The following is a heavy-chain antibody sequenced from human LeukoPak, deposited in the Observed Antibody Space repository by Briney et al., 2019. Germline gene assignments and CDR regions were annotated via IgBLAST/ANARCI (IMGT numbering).Heavy chain of an antibody. CDR3: AREGDSRKFDY. Sequence: GGSLRLSCAASGFTFSSYWMHWVRQAPGRGLEWVAVIWYDGSNKYYADSVKGRFTISRDTRDNSKNTLYLQMNSLRAEDTAVYYCAREGDSRKFDYWGQGTLVTVSS. V-gene: IGHV3-33*08. J-gene: IGHJ4*02. D-gene: IGHD2-21*02. CDR2: IWYDGSNK. CDR1: GFTFSSYW.